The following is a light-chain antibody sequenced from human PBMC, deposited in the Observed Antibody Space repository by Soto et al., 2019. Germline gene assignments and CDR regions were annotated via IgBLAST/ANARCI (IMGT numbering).Light chain of an antibody. Sequence: DIQMTQSPSPLSASVGDRVIITCRASQTISTYLNWYQQKPGKAPKLLIYGAPSLQSGVPSRFSGSGSGTDFTLTISSLQPEDFGTYYCQQSFSTPRTFGQGTKVHIK. CDR1: QTISTY. J-gene: IGKJ1*01. CDR3: QQSFSTPRT. CDR2: GAP. V-gene: IGKV1-39*01.